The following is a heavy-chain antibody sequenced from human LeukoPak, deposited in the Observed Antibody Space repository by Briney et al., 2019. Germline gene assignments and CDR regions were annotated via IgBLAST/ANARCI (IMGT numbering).Heavy chain of an antibody. CDR2: LYSTVST. J-gene: IGHJ4*02. CDR3: ARERQQMGFDF. D-gene: IGHD6-13*01. Sequence: SETLSLTCTVSGDSISSYSWSWIRQPAGKGLEWIGRLYSTVSTNYNSSLKSRVTVSIDTSRNQFSLRLTSVTAADTAVYYCARERQQMGFDFWGQGTLVTVSS. CDR1: GDSISSYS. V-gene: IGHV4-4*07.